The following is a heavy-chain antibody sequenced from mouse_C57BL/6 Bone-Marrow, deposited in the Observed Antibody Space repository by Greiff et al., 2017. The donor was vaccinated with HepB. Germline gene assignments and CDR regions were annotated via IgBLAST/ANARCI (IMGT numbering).Heavy chain of an antibody. CDR3: ARSGYSNYLAWFAY. D-gene: IGHD2-5*01. CDR1: GYTFTSYW. Sequence: QVQLQQPGTELVKPGASVKLSCKASGYTFTSYWMHWVKQRPGQGLEWIGNINPSNGGTNYNEKFKSKATLTVDKSSSTAYMQLSSLTSEDSAVYYGARSGYSNYLAWFAYWGQGTLVTVSA. V-gene: IGHV1-53*01. CDR2: INPSNGGT. J-gene: IGHJ3*01.